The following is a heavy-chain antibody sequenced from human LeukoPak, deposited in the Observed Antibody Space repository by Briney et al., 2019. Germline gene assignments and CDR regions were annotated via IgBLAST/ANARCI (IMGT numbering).Heavy chain of an antibody. J-gene: IGHJ4*02. V-gene: IGHV3-49*04. D-gene: IGHD3-22*01. CDR1: GITFRDHA. CDR3: VTDSAGWHYYFDY. CDR2: IRSKTYGGTP. Sequence: GGSLRLSCTASGITFRDHAMSWVRQAPGKGLEWLGFIRSKTYGGTPEYAASAKGRFTISRDDSKSIAYLQMNSLKTDDTAVYSCVTDSAGWHYYFDYWGQGTLVTVSS.